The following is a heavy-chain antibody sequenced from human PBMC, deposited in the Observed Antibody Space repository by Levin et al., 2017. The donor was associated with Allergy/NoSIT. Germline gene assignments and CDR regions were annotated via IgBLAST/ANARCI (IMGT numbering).Heavy chain of an antibody. CDR2: ISGSGGST. Sequence: GGSLRLSCAASGFTFSSYAMSWVRQAPGKGLEWVSAISGSGGSTYYADSVKGRFTISRDNSKNTLYLQMNSLRAEDTAVYYCAKDAKTELWFGELLSMSYFDYWGQGTLVTVSS. CDR3: AKDAKTELWFGELLSMSYFDY. D-gene: IGHD3-10*01. CDR1: GFTFSSYA. V-gene: IGHV3-23*01. J-gene: IGHJ4*02.